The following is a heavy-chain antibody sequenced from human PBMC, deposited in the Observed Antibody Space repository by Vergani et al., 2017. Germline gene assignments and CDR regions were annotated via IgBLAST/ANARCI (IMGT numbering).Heavy chain of an antibody. Sequence: EVQLLESGGGLVQPGGSLRLSCAASGFTFSSYAMSWVRQAPGKGLEWVSAISGSGGSTYYADSVKGRFTISRDNSKNTLYLQMNSLRAEDTAVYYCNSYYYDSSGYYYVYWGQGTLVTVSS. V-gene: IGHV3-23*01. D-gene: IGHD3-22*01. CDR3: NSYYYDSSGYYYVY. CDR1: GFTFSSYA. CDR2: ISGSGGST. J-gene: IGHJ4*02.